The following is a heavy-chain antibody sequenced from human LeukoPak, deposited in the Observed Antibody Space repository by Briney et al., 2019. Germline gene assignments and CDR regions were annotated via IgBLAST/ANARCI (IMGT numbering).Heavy chain of an antibody. Sequence: SETLSLTCAVSGGSISSSNWWSWVRQPPGKGLEWIGEIYHSGSTNYNPSLKSRVTISVDKSKNQFSLKLSSVTAADTAVYYCARGDYDYVWGSYRYYYWGQGTLVTVSS. CDR1: GGSISSSNW. V-gene: IGHV4-4*02. J-gene: IGHJ4*02. D-gene: IGHD3-16*02. CDR3: ARGDYDYVWGSYRYYY. CDR2: IYHSGST.